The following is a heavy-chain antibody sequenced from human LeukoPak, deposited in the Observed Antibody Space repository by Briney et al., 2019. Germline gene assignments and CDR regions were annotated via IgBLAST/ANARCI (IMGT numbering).Heavy chain of an antibody. D-gene: IGHD3-22*01. CDR3: ARGSIYYDSSGYYYVWFDP. CDR1: GGTFSSYA. CDR2: IIPIFGTA. J-gene: IGHJ5*02. V-gene: IGHV1-69*06. Sequence: SVKVSCKASGGTFSSYAISWVRQAPGQGLEWMGGIIPIFGTANYAQKFQGRVAITADKSTSTAYMELSSLRSEDTAVYYCARGSIYYDSSGYYYVWFDPWGQGTLVTVSS.